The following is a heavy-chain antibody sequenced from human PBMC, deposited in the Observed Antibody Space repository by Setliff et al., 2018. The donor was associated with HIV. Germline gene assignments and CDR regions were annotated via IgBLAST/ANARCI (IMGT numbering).Heavy chain of an antibody. CDR2: ISSDGSDK. CDR1: GFAFRNYI. J-gene: IGHJ6*03. V-gene: IGHV3-30*07. D-gene: IGHD3-9*01. CDR3: VRTYYDILTGYGGFYYMDV. Sequence: PGGSLRLSCAASGFAFRNYIFHWVRQAPGKGLEWVAIISSDGSDKNYADSVKGRFTVPRDNSKNTLYLQMNSLRAEDTAVYYCVRTYYDILTGYGGFYYMDVWGKGTTVTVSS.